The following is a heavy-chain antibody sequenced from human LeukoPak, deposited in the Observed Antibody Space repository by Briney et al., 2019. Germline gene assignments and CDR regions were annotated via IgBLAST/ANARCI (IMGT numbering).Heavy chain of an antibody. D-gene: IGHD2-21*01. J-gene: IGHJ4*02. Sequence: PGFSVRLSCAASGFTFSSYGMHWVRQAPGKGLEWVAVIWYDGSNKYYADSVKGRFTISRDNSKNTLYLQMNRLRAEDTAVYYCARKISCGGDCYSLDYWGQGTLVTVSS. CDR1: GFTFSSYG. V-gene: IGHV3-33*01. CDR3: ARKISCGGDCYSLDY. CDR2: IWYDGSNK.